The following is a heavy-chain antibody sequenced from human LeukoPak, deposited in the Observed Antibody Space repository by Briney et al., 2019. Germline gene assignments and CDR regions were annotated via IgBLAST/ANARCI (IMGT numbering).Heavy chain of an antibody. J-gene: IGHJ5*02. Sequence: GGSLRLSCAASGLTFNSYWMHWVRQVAGKGPVWVARINGDASNTTYADSVKDRFTISRHNAKNTLYLQMNSLRVDDTALYYCARAMPHDNWFDPWGQGSLVTVSS. D-gene: IGHD2-2*01. CDR1: GLTFNSYW. CDR3: ARAMPHDNWFDP. CDR2: INGDASNT. V-gene: IGHV3-74*03.